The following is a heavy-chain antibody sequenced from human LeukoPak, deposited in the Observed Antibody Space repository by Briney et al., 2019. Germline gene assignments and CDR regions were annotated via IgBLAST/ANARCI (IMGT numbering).Heavy chain of an antibody. Sequence: AGGSLRLSCAASGFTFSSYGMHWVRQAPGKGLEWVAVIWYDGSNKYYADSVKGRFTISRDNSKNTLYLQMNSLRAEDTAVYYCAKEPYPYDSSGYYDYWSQGTLVTVSS. V-gene: IGHV3-33*06. D-gene: IGHD3-22*01. J-gene: IGHJ4*02. CDR3: AKEPYPYDSSGYYDY. CDR1: GFTFSSYG. CDR2: IWYDGSNK.